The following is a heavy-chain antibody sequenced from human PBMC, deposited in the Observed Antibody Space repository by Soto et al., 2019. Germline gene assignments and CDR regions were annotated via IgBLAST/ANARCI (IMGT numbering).Heavy chain of an antibody. CDR1: VGSFIGYY. Sequence: QVQLQQWGAGLLKPSETLSLTCAVYVGSFIGYYWSWIRQPPGKGLEWIGEINHNGSTNYNPSLKSRVTISVDTSKNQFSLKLSSVTAAATAVYYCARMAVVIAIRYFDLWGRGTLVTVSS. J-gene: IGHJ2*01. CDR2: INHNGST. V-gene: IGHV4-34*01. D-gene: IGHD2-21*01. CDR3: ARMAVVIAIRYFDL.